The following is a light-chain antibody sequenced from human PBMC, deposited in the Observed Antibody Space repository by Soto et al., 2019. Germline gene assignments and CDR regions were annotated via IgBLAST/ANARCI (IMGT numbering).Light chain of an antibody. V-gene: IGKV3-15*01. J-gene: IGKJ2*01. CDR2: GAS. CDR1: QSVRPN. Sequence: ETVMTQSPAPLSVSPGERVTLSCRASQSVRPNLVWYQQSPGQPPRLLIYGASARVGGVPDRFSGSGAGTDFTLTISGLQSEDCAVYYCQQYNEWPRTFGQGTKLEIK. CDR3: QQYNEWPRT.